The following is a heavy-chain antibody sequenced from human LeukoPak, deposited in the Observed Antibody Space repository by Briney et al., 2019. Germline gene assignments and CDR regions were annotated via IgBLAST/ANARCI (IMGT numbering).Heavy chain of an antibody. J-gene: IGHJ3*02. CDR3: AKSLLMLDYGDYGDAFDI. CDR2: ISGSGGST. CDR1: GFTFSSYA. Sequence: GGSLRLSCAASGFTFSSYAMSWVRQAPGKGLEWVSAISGSGGSTYYADSVKGRFTISRDNSKNTLYLQMNSLRAEDTAVYYCAKSLLMLDYGDYGDAFDIWGQGTMVTVSS. D-gene: IGHD4-17*01. V-gene: IGHV3-23*01.